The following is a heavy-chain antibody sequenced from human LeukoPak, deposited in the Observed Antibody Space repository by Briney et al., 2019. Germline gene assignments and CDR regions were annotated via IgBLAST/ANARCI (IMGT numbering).Heavy chain of an antibody. CDR1: GFTFSSYA. CDR2: ISYDGSNK. CDR3: AKDRGYYVDTGTINF. J-gene: IGHJ4*02. Sequence: GRSLRLSCAASGFTFSSYAMHWVRQAPGKGLEWVAVISYDGSNKYYADSVKGRFTISRDNSKNTLYLQMNSLRAEDTAIYYRAKDRGYYVDTGTINFWGQGTLVTVSS. V-gene: IGHV3-30-3*01. D-gene: IGHD2-15*01.